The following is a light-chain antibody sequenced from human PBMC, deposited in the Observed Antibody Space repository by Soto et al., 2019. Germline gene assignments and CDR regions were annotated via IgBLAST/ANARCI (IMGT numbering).Light chain of an antibody. V-gene: IGKV1-5*03. CDR1: QTISSW. CDR2: KAF. CDR3: QQFAISTT. Sequence: DIQMTQSPSTLSGSSRDRVIITCRASQTISSWLAWYQQKPGKAPKXLIYKAFTLKSGVPSRFSGSGSGTEFTLTISSLQPDDFATYYCQQFAISTTFGQGTKVDIK. J-gene: IGKJ1*01.